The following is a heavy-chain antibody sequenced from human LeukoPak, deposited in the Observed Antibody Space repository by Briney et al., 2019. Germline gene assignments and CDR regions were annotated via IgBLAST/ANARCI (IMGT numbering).Heavy chain of an antibody. V-gene: IGHV1-46*01. CDR1: GHTFTNYY. Sequence: ASVKVSCKPSGHTFTNYYMHWVRQAAGQGLEWMGIINPSGNTTSYAQKFQGRVTMTRDMSTSTVYMELSSLRSDDTSVFYCARDSSSGIDSWGQGTLVPVSS. J-gene: IGHJ4*02. CDR3: ARDSSSGIDS. D-gene: IGHD6-6*01. CDR2: INPSGNTT.